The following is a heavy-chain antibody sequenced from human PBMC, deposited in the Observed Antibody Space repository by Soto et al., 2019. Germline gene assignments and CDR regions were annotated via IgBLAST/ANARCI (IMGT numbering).Heavy chain of an antibody. Sequence: QVQLVESGGGVVQPGRSLRLSCAASGFTFSSYGMHWVRQAPGKGLEWVAVIWYDGSNKYYADSVKGRFTISRDNSKNKLYMKMICLRAEDTGVYYCAREDLSDILTGYSRELDAFDIWGQGTMVTVSS. V-gene: IGHV3-33*01. CDR1: GFTFSSYG. D-gene: IGHD3-9*01. CDR3: AREDLSDILTGYSRELDAFDI. J-gene: IGHJ3*02. CDR2: IWYDGSNK.